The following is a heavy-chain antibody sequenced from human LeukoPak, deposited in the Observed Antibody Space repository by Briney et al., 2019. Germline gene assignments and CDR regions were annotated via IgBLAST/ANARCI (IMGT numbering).Heavy chain of an antibody. Sequence: SETLSLTCAVYGESFSGYYWSWMRQPPGKGLEWIGEINHSGSTNYNPSLKSRVTISVDTSKNQYSLKLSSVTAADTAFYYCASQGHHGKIVGTTLSYFYMDVWGKGTTVTVSS. CDR3: ASQGHHGKIVGTTLSYFYMDV. D-gene: IGHD1-26*01. CDR1: GESFSGYY. J-gene: IGHJ6*03. V-gene: IGHV4-34*01. CDR2: INHSGST.